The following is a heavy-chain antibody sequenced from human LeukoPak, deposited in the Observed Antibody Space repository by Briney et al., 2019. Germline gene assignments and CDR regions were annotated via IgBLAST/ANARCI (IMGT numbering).Heavy chain of an antibody. J-gene: IGHJ6*02. CDR2: IIPIFGTA. CDR1: GDTFSSYA. V-gene: IGHV1-69*13. Sequence: ASVKVSCKASGDTFSSYAISWVRQAPGQGLEWMGGIIPIFGTANYAQKFQGRVTITADESTSTAYMELSSLRSEDTAVYYCARVRDGYRYYYYGMDVWGQGTTVTVSS. D-gene: IGHD5-24*01. CDR3: ARVRDGYRYYYYGMDV.